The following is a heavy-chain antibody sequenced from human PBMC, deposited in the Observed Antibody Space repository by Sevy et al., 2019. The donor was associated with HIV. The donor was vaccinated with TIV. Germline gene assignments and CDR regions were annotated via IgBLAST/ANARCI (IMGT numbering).Heavy chain of an antibody. CDR2: IYWDEDK. J-gene: IGHJ6*02. V-gene: IGHV2-5*02. CDR1: GFSLSTAGVG. CDR3: VHSRMRGNAMDV. Sequence: SGPTLVKPTQTLTLTCTFSGFSLSTAGVGVGWIRQPPGKALECLALIYWDEDKRYRTSLRSRLTINKDTSKNQVVLTMTNMDPVDTATYYCVHSRMRGNAMDVWGQGTTVTVSS.